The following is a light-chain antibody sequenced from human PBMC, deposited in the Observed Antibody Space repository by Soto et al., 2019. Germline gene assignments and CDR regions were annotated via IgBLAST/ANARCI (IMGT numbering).Light chain of an antibody. Sequence: TQSPSTLSASVGDTVTITCRASQSFSNWLAWYQQKPGQAPRLLIFGSSDRATGIPDRFSGSGSGTDFTLTISRLEPEDFAVYYCQQYGSSPPYTFGQGTKLEIK. CDR3: QQYGSSPPYT. J-gene: IGKJ2*01. CDR1: QSFSNW. CDR2: GSS. V-gene: IGKV3-20*01.